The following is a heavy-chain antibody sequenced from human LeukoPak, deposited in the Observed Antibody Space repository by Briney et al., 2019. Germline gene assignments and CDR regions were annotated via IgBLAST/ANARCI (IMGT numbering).Heavy chain of an antibody. Sequence: SETLSLTCAVYGGSFSGYYWSWIRQPPGKGLEWIGEINHSGSPNYNPSLKSRVTISVDTSKNQFSLKLSSVTAADTAVYYCARGRGRSSSWSYFDYWGQGTLVTVSS. J-gene: IGHJ4*02. CDR2: INHSGSP. CDR3: ARGRGRSSSWSYFDY. V-gene: IGHV4-34*01. D-gene: IGHD6-13*01. CDR1: GGSFSGYY.